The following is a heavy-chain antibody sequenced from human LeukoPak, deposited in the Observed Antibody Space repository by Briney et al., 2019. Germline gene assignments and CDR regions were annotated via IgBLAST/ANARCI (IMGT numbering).Heavy chain of an antibody. Sequence: SETLSLTCTVSGGSISNYYWSWIRRPPGKGLEWIGYIYYSGSTIYNPSLKSRVTMSVDTSKNQFSLKLSSVTAADTAVYYCARVYSSSWYLEGYYFDYWGQGTLVTVSS. J-gene: IGHJ4*02. V-gene: IGHV4-59*12. CDR3: ARVYSSSWYLEGYYFDY. CDR1: GGSISNYY. D-gene: IGHD6-13*01. CDR2: IYYSGST.